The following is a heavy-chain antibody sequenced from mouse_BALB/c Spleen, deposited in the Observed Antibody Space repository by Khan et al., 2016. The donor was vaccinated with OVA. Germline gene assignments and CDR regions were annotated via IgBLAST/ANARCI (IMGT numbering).Heavy chain of an antibody. CDR1: GYTFTTYT. CDR2: IIPSNDYT. D-gene: IGHD2-14*01. V-gene: IGHV1-4*01. J-gene: IGHJ3*01. CDR3: VREGAYYRSDGWFAY. Sequence: QVQLKQSGAELARPGASVKMSCKASGYTFTTYTIHWVKQRPGQGLEWIGYIIPSNDYTNYNQKFKDRATLTADTSSSTAYMQLSSLTSEDSAVYYCVREGAYYRSDGWFAYWGQGTLVTVSA.